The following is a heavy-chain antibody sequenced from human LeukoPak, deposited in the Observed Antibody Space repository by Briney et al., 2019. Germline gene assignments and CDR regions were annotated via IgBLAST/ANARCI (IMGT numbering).Heavy chain of an antibody. V-gene: IGHV3-15*01. Sequence: PGGSLRLSCAASGFTFSNVQMNWVRQAPGRGLEYVGHIKRKTDGETTDHAAPVKGRFTISRDDAKSTLYVQMNSLTTEDTAVYYCVTTIIRDYYTRGLDDWGQGTLVTVSS. CDR1: GFTFSNVQ. CDR3: VTTIIRDYYTRGLDD. J-gene: IGHJ4*02. CDR2: IKRKTDGETT. D-gene: IGHD3-22*01.